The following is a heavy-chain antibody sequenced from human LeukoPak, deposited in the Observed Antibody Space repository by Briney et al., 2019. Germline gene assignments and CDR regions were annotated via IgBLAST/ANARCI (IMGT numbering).Heavy chain of an antibody. V-gene: IGHV3-15*01. CDR1: GFTFSNAW. CDR2: IKSKPAGETT. Sequence: GGSLRLSCAASGFTFSNAWMNWVRQAPGKGLEWVGRIKSKPAGETTTYAAPVKGRFTISRDDSRNTLYLQTNSLRAEDTAVYYCAKLGGNYYDSSGYRYFDYWGQGTLVTVSS. D-gene: IGHD3-22*01. CDR3: AKLGGNYYDSSGYRYFDY. J-gene: IGHJ4*02.